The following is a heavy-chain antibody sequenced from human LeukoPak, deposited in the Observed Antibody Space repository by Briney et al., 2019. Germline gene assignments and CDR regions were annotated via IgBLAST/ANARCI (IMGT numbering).Heavy chain of an antibody. Sequence: SETLSLTCTVSGVSISSGDYYWSWIRQPPGKGLEWIGYIYYSGGTYYNPSLKSRVTISVDTSKNQFSLKLSSVTAADTAVYYCARVGAAGLRLGEPHYFDYWGQGTLVTVSS. D-gene: IGHD3-16*01. CDR2: IYYSGGT. CDR3: ARVGAAGLRLGEPHYFDY. CDR1: GVSISSGDYY. J-gene: IGHJ4*02. V-gene: IGHV4-30-4*01.